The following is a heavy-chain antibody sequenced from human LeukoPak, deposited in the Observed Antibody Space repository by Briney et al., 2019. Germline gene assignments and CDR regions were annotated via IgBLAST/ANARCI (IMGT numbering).Heavy chain of an antibody. CDR1: GLTFSDYY. CDR2: ISGSGDTI. V-gene: IGHV3-11*01. J-gene: IGHJ4*02. Sequence: GRSLKLSCAASGLTFSDYYMTWIRQAPGNGLEWVSYISGSGDTISYADSVKGRFTISRDNAKNSLYLQVNSLRAEDTAVYYCARVGVIAAAGTYDYWGQGTLVTVSS. CDR3: ARVGVIAAAGTYDY. D-gene: IGHD6-13*01.